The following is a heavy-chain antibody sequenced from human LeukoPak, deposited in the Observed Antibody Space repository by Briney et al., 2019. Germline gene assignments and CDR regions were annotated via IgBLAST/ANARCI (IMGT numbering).Heavy chain of an antibody. Sequence: GGSLRLSCAAFGFTLSSYDMHWVRQATGKGLEWVSAIGTAGDTYYLGSVKGRFTISRENAKNSLYLQMNNLRAEDTAVYYCARGYSSGWYPWGQGTLVTVSS. CDR1: GFTLSSYD. CDR3: ARGYSSGWYP. CDR2: IGTAGDT. J-gene: IGHJ5*02. V-gene: IGHV3-13*01. D-gene: IGHD6-19*01.